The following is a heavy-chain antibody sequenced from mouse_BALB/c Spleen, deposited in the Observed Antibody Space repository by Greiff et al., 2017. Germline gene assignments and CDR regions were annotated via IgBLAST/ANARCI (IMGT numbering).Heavy chain of an antibody. V-gene: IGHV14-4*02. Sequence: VQLQQSGAELVRSGASVKLSCTASGFNIKDYYMHWVKQRPEQGLEWIGWIDPENGDTEYAPKFQGKATMTADTSSNTAYLQLSSLTSEDTAVDYCNAARYGSRYAMDYWGQGTSVTVSS. D-gene: IGHD1-1*01. CDR2: IDPENGDT. J-gene: IGHJ4*01. CDR3: NAARYGSRYAMDY. CDR1: GFNIKDYY.